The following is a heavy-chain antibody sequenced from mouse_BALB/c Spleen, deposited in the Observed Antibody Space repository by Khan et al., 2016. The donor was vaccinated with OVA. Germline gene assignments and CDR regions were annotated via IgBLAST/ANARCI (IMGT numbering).Heavy chain of an antibody. CDR2: ICAGGST. D-gene: IGHD1-3*01. V-gene: IGHV2-9*02. CDR1: GFSLTSYG. CDR3: ARLEDI. J-gene: IGHJ2*01. Sequence: VQLQESGPGLVAPSQSLSITCTVSGFSLTSYGVHWVRQPPGKGLEWLGVICAGGSTNYNSDLMSRLFISKDNPKSQVFLIMTSLKTDYTAMYYCARLEDIWGQGTTLTVSS.